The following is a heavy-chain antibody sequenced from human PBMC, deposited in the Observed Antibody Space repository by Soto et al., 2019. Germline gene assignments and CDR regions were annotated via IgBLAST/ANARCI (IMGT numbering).Heavy chain of an antibody. CDR3: ARALEGYCSGGSCSPYNWFDP. D-gene: IGHD2-15*01. CDR2: IYYSGST. Sequence: SETLSLTCTVSGGSISSYYWSWIRQPPGKGLEWIGYIYYSGSTNYNPSIKSRVNKSVDTSKNQSSLKLSTMTAADTAVYYCARALEGYCSGGSCSPYNWFDPWGQGTLVTVSS. CDR1: GGSISSYY. J-gene: IGHJ5*02. V-gene: IGHV4-59*01.